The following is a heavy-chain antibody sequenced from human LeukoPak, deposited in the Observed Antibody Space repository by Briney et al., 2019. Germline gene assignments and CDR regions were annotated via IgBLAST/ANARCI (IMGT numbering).Heavy chain of an antibody. J-gene: IGHJ4*02. CDR2: FSAYNGNT. D-gene: IGHD2-2*01. CDR3: VRLDEYQFLDFDY. CDR1: GGTFSSYA. V-gene: IGHV1-18*01. Sequence: ASVKVSCKASGGTFSSYATSWVRQAPGQGLEWMGWFSAYNGNTNYAQKFQGRVTMTTDTSTSTAFMEPRSLKSDDTAVYYCVRLDEYQFLDFDYWGQGTLVTVSS.